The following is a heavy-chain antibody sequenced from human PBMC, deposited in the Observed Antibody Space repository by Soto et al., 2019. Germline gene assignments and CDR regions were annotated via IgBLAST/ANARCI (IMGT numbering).Heavy chain of an antibody. CDR3: ATAVRGSAWSY. D-gene: IGHD6-19*01. V-gene: IGHV3-7*01. CDR1: GFTFSGYW. CDR2: IKDDGRQT. Sequence: EVKLEESGGGLVQTGGSLRLSCAVSGFTFSGYWMRWVRQSPGRGLEGVANIKDDGRQTYYVVSVRGRFTISRDNGQNSLYLHMNSLRVEDTAVYYCATAVRGSAWSYWGQGTLVTVSS. J-gene: IGHJ4*02.